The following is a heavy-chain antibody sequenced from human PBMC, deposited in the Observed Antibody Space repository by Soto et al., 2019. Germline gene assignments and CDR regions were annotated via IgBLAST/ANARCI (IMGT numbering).Heavy chain of an antibody. CDR2: IYYSGST. CDR3: ARRTLLGAFDI. CDR1: GGSISSGGYY. J-gene: IGHJ3*02. D-gene: IGHD3-10*01. V-gene: IGHV4-31*03. Sequence: SATLSLTCTVSGGSISSGGYYWSWIRQHPGKGLEWIGYIYYSGSTYYNPSLKSRVTISVDTSKNQFSLKLSSVTAADTAVYYCARRTLLGAFDIWGQGTMVTVSS.